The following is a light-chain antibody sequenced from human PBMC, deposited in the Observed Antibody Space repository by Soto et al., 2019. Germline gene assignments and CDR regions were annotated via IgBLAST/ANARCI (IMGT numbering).Light chain of an antibody. CDR3: QHLSSSSFT. V-gene: IGKV1-9*01. Sequence: IQLTQSPSSLSASVGDRVTITCRASQGIAGYLAWYQQKPGKATKLLIYAASTLLSGVPSRFSGSGSGTDFTLTITSLQPEDFATYYCQHLSSSSFTFGPGTRVDIK. J-gene: IGKJ3*01. CDR1: QGIAGY. CDR2: AAS.